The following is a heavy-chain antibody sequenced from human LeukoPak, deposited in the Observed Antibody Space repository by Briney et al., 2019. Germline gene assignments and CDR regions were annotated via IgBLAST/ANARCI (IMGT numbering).Heavy chain of an antibody. CDR2: IYYSGST. CDR3: ARDAGGSSDNWFDP. Sequence: SETLSLTCTVSGGSISSGDYYWSWIRQPPGKGLEWIGHIYYSGSTYYNPSLKSRVTISLDTSKNQFSLKLNSVTAADTAVYYCARDAGGSSDNWFDPWGQGTLVTVS. D-gene: IGHD2-15*01. J-gene: IGHJ5*02. CDR1: GGSISSGDYY. V-gene: IGHV4-30-4*01.